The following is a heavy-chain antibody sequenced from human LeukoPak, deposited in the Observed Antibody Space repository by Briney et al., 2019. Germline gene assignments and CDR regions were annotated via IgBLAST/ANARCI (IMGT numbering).Heavy chain of an antibody. V-gene: IGHV1-2*02. CDR1: GYSFTGYY. CDR3: ASRVRGSSSWYWGNDAFDI. Sequence: GASVKVSCKASGYSFTGYYMHWVRQAPGQGLEWMGWINPNSGGTNYAQKFQGRVTMTSDTSISTAYMELSSLRSDDTAVFYCASRVRGSSSWYWGNDAFDIWGQGTMVTVSS. CDR2: INPNSGGT. J-gene: IGHJ3*02. D-gene: IGHD6-13*01.